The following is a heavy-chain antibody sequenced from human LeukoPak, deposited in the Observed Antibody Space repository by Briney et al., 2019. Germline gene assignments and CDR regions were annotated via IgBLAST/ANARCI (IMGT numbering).Heavy chain of an antibody. D-gene: IGHD3-3*01. V-gene: IGHV1-8*01. Sequence: ASVKVSCKASGYTFTSYDINWVRQATGQGLEWMGWMNPNSGNTGYAQKFQGRVTMTRNTSISTAYTELSSLRSEDTAVYYCASLKHYDFWSGYYGVDYYYGMDVWGQGTTVTVSS. CDR3: ASLKHYDFWSGYYGVDYYYGMDV. CDR2: MNPNSGNT. CDR1: GYTFTSYD. J-gene: IGHJ6*02.